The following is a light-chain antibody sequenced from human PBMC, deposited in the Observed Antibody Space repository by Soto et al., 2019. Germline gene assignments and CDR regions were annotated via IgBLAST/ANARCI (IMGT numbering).Light chain of an antibody. CDR1: SRDIGNYDF. CDR2: EVS. CDR3: SSYTTSTSFIL. V-gene: IGLV2-14*01. Sequence: QSALTQPASVSGSPGQSITISCTGTSRDIGNYDFVSWYQQVPGTAPKAMIYEVSSRPSGVSNRFSGSKSGNTASLTISGLQAEDEAYYYCSSYTTSTSFILFVGGTKLTVI. J-gene: IGLJ2*01.